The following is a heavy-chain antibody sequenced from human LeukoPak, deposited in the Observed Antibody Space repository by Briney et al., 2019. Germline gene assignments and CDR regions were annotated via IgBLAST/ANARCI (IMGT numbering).Heavy chain of an antibody. CDR1: GFTFSSYV. J-gene: IGHJ4*02. D-gene: IGHD1-1*01. V-gene: IGHV3-23*01. CDR2: ISGSGATT. Sequence: GGSLRLSCAASGFTFSSYVMSWVRQAPGKGLEWVSAISGSGATTYYADSVKGRFTISRDNSKNTLYLHMSSLRAEDTAVYHCAKRVSGTTFYWGQGTLVTVSS. CDR3: AKRVSGTTFY.